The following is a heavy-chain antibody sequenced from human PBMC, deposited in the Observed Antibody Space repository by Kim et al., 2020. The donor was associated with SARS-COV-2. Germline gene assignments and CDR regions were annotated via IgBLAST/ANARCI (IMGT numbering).Heavy chain of an antibody. CDR2: IWYDGSNK. CDR1: GFTFSSYG. V-gene: IGHV3-33*08. CDR3: ARVGHSAGMDV. J-gene: IGHJ6*02. Sequence: GGSLRLSSAASGFTFSSYGMHWVRQAPGKGLEWVAVIWYDGSNKYYADSVKGRFTISRDNSKNTLYLQMNSLRAEDTAVYYCARVGHSAGMDVWGQGTTVTVSS. D-gene: IGHD3-10*01.